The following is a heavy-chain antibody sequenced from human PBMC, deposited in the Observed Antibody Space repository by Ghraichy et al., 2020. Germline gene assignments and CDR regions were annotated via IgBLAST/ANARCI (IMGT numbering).Heavy chain of an antibody. V-gene: IGHV3-23*01. Sequence: GGSLRLSCVASGFTFSNYAMSWVRQAPGKGLEWISAITGTGAGRNYPDSVKGRLTISRDNFKNTLYLQMNGLRADDTAVYHCTRGGGAWFDPWGQGTLVTVSS. CDR3: TRGGGAWFDP. CDR2: ITGTGAGR. D-gene: IGHD3-16*01. J-gene: IGHJ5*02. CDR1: GFTFSNYA.